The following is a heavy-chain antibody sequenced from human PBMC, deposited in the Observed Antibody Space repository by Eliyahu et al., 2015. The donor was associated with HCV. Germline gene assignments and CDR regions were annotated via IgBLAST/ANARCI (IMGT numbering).Heavy chain of an antibody. D-gene: IGHD5-18*01. V-gene: IGHV3-33*01. CDR1: GFXFSSYG. J-gene: IGHJ4*02. Sequence: QVQLVESGGGVVQPGRSLRLSCAASGFXFSSYGMHWVRQAPGKGXGWVAVIWYDGSNKYYADSVKGRFTISRDNSKNTLYLQMNSLRAEDTAVYYCARDWGYSYGSHYFDYWGQGTLVTVSS. CDR3: ARDWGYSYGSHYFDY. CDR2: IWYDGSNK.